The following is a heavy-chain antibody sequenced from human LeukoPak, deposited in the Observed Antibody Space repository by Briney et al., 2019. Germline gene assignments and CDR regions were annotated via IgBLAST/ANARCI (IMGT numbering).Heavy chain of an antibody. CDR3: VVGGYCSSTSCPESWFDP. Sequence: PGGSLRLSCAASGFTFDDYAMHWVRQAPGKGLEWVSGISWNSGSIGYADSVKGRFTISRDNAKNSLHLQVNSLRAEDTALYYCVVGGYCSSTSCPESWFDPWGQGTLVTVSS. J-gene: IGHJ5*02. V-gene: IGHV3-9*01. D-gene: IGHD2-2*01. CDR2: ISWNSGSI. CDR1: GFTFDDYA.